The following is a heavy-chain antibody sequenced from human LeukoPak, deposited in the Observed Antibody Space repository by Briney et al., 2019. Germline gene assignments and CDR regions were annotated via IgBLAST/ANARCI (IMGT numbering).Heavy chain of an antibody. CDR2: MNPNSGST. D-gene: IGHD5-12*01. CDR3: ARGRSTGYPYYFEY. Sequence: ASVKVSCKSSGYTFTSYDINWVRQATGQGLEWMGWMNPNSGSTGYAQKFQGRVTITRNTSISTAYMELSGLRSEDTAVYYCARGRSTGYPYYFEYWGKGTLVTVSS. V-gene: IGHV1-8*03. CDR1: GYTFTSYD. J-gene: IGHJ4*02.